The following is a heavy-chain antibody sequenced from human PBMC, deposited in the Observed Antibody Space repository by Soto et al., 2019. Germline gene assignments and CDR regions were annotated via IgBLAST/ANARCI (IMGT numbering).Heavy chain of an antibody. V-gene: IGHV3-7*01. Sequence: EVQLVESGGGLVQPGGSLRLSCAASGFTFSSYWMSWVRQAPGKGLEWVANIKQDGSEKYYVDSVKGRFTISRDNAKNSLYLQMNSLRAEDTAVYYCAREGSYYDFWSGYNTYYYYYYMDVWGKGTTVTVSS. D-gene: IGHD3-3*01. CDR3: AREGSYYDFWSGYNTYYYYYYMDV. CDR1: GFTFSSYW. J-gene: IGHJ6*03. CDR2: IKQDGSEK.